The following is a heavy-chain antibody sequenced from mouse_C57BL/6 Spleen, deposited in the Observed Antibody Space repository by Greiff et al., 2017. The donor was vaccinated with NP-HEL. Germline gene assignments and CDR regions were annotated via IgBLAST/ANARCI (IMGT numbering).Heavy chain of an antibody. V-gene: IGHV1-52*01. CDR3: ATYYGSSYPFAY. D-gene: IGHD1-1*01. Sequence: VQLQQPGAELVRPGSSVKLSCKASGYTFTSYWMHWVKQRPIQGLEWIGNIDPSDSETHYNQKFKDKATLTVDKSSSTAYMQLSSLTSEDSAVYYCATYYGSSYPFAYWGQGTLVTVSA. CDR1: GYTFTSYW. CDR2: IDPSDSET. J-gene: IGHJ3*01.